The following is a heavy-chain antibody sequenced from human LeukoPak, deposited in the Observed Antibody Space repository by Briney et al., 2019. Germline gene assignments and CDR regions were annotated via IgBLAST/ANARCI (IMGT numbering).Heavy chain of an antibody. CDR2: ISYSGST. Sequence: SETLSLTCTVFGDSISSDSFYWGWIRQPPGKGLEWIGSISYSGSTYYNPSLKSRVTISLDTSKNQFSLKLSSVTAADTAVYYCARREGSNWFYFDSWGQGTLVTVSS. V-gene: IGHV4-39*01. J-gene: IGHJ4*02. D-gene: IGHD5-24*01. CDR1: GDSISSDSFY. CDR3: ARREGSNWFYFDS.